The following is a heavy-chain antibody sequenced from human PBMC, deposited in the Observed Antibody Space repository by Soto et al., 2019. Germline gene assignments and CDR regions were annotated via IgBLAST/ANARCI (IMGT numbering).Heavy chain of an antibody. CDR1: GFTFSSYS. V-gene: IGHV3-21*01. J-gene: IGHJ3*02. CDR2: ISSSSSYI. D-gene: IGHD3-3*01. Sequence: GGSLRLSCAASGFTFSSYSMNWVRQAPGKGLEWVSSISSSSSYIYYADSVKGRFTISRDNAKNSLYLQMNSLRAEDTAVYYCARDGGDFWSGYYAGGGGTPAAFDIWGQGTMVTVSS. CDR3: ARDGGDFWSGYYAGGGGTPAAFDI.